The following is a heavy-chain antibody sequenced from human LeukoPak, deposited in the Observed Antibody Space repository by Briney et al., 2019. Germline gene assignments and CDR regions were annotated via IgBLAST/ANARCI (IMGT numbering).Heavy chain of an antibody. D-gene: IGHD6-19*01. CDR3: AREGHSSGWYGGINWFDP. J-gene: IGHJ5*02. Sequence: PSETLSLTCAVYGGSFSGYYWSWIRQPPGKGLEWIGEINHSGSTNYNPSLKSRVTISVDTSKNQFSLKLSSVTAADTAVYYCAREGHSSGWYGGINWFDPWGQGTLVTVSS. CDR2: INHSGST. V-gene: IGHV4-34*01. CDR1: GGSFSGYY.